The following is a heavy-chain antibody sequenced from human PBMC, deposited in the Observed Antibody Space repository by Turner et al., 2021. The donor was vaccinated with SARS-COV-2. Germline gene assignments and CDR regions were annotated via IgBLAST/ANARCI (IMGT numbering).Heavy chain of an antibody. D-gene: IGHD3-22*01. CDR3: ERGHLVVVLTNYYYSGLDV. CDR2: INHRRTT. V-gene: IGHV4-34*01. Sequence: QVQLQQWGAGLLKPPATLSPTCAGPGGSFSGYHWSWIRQSPGKGLEWIGEINHRRTTKYNPSLESRVTISVDTPKNQLSLKMTSVTASDTAVYYCERGHLVVVLTNYYYSGLDVWGQGTTVTVSS. J-gene: IGHJ6*02. CDR1: GGSFSGYH.